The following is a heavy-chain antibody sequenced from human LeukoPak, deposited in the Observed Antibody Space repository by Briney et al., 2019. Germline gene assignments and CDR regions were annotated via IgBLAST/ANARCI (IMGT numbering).Heavy chain of an antibody. CDR2: ISAYNGNT. V-gene: IGHV1-18*01. D-gene: IGHD6-13*01. J-gene: IGHJ6*02. CDR1: GYIFSNFFSSYG. Sequence: ASVTVSCKASGYIFSNFFSSYGITWVRQAPGQGLEWMGWISAYNGNTNYAQKLQGRVTMTTDTSTSTAYMELRSLRSDDTAVYYCARANQQLASYYYYYGMDVWGQGTTVTVSS. CDR3: ARANQQLASYYYYYGMDV.